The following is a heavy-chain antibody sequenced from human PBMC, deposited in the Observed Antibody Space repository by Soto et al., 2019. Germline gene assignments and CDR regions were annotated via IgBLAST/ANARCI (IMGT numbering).Heavy chain of an antibody. D-gene: IGHD2-15*01. CDR3: ANWDTDIVVEY. V-gene: IGHV3-30*18. Sequence: QVQLVESGGGVVQPGRSLRLSCAASGFTFSSYGMHWVRQAPGKGLEWVAVISYDGSNKYYADSVKGRFTISRDNSKNTLYLQMNSLRAEDTAVYYWANWDTDIVVEYWGQGTLVTVSS. CDR2: ISYDGSNK. CDR1: GFTFSSYG. J-gene: IGHJ4*02.